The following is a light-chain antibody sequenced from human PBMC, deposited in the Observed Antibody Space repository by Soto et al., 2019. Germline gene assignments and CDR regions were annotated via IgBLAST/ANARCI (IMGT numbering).Light chain of an antibody. CDR3: QHYYSNPCT. J-gene: IGKJ1*01. CDR1: QTIRRW. CDR2: DAS. Sequence: DIEMTQSPSTLSASVGDRLTITCRASQTIRRWLAWYQQRPGKAPNVLIYDASTLESGVPARFSGSGSETEFTLTLSSLQPEDSATYYRQHYYSNPCTLGQGTKVEI. V-gene: IGKV1-5*01.